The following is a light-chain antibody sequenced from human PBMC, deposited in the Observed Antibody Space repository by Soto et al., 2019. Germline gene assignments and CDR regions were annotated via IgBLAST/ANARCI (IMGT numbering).Light chain of an antibody. CDR2: AAS. J-gene: IGKJ1*01. Sequence: DIQMTQSPSTVSAYVGDSVTITCRASQSITTWLAWYQQRPGKAPKLLIYAASTLQSGVPSRFSGSGSGTDFTLTITSLQPEDFATYYCQQVNSFPWTFGQGTKVDIK. V-gene: IGKV1-12*01. CDR1: QSITTW. CDR3: QQVNSFPWT.